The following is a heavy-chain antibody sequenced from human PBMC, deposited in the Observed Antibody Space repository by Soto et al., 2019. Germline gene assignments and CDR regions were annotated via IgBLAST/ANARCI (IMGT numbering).Heavy chain of an antibody. CDR1: GFTFSSHA. D-gene: IGHD6-19*01. CDR2: ITGSGDST. Sequence: EVQLLESGGGLVQPGGSLRLSCAVSGFTFSSHAMRWVRQAPGKGLECVSSITGSGDSTYYADSVKGRFTISRDKSKSALYLQMNSLRAEDTAVYDCANDLQFSGWLSAQTFDYWGQGTQVTVSS. J-gene: IGHJ4*02. CDR3: ANDLQFSGWLSAQTFDY. V-gene: IGHV3-23*01.